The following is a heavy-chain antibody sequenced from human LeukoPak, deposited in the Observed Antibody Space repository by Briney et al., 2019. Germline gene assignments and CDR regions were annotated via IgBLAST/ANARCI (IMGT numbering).Heavy chain of an antibody. CDR2: ISYEGGTQ. CDR1: GFTLSPYG. J-gene: IGHJ5*02. CDR3: AKEGTPQVSTWYDL. Sequence: GMSLRLSCAASGFTLSPYGMHWVRQAPGKGLEWVAVISYEGGTQHYADSVKGRFIISRDNPRNTLYLQMNILRTEDTAVYYCAKEGTPQVSTWYDLWGQGTQVIVSS. D-gene: IGHD3-10*01. V-gene: IGHV3-30*18.